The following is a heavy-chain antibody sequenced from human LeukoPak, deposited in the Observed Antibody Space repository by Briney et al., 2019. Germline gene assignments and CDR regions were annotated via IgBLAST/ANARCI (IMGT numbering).Heavy chain of an antibody. Sequence: PGGSLRLSCAASGFTFSSHGMHWVRQAPGKGLEWVSVISFDGNIKFYADAVKGRCTISRDNSKNTLYLQMYSLRPEDTAVYYCAKGGYESGGYPTSWGQGTLVTVSS. CDR3: AKGGYESGGYPTS. CDR1: GFTFSSHG. J-gene: IGHJ5*02. CDR2: ISFDGNIK. D-gene: IGHD3-22*01. V-gene: IGHV3-30*18.